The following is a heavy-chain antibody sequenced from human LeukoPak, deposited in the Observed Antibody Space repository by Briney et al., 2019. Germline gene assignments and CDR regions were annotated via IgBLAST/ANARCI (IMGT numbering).Heavy chain of an antibody. CDR3: AKETTITMIPTVEYYFDY. Sequence: GGSLRLSCAASGFTVSSNYMSWVRQAPGKGLEWVSVIYSGGSTYYADSVKGRFTISRDNSKNTLYLQMNSLRAEDTAVYYCAKETTITMIPTVEYYFDYWGQGTLVTVSS. J-gene: IGHJ4*02. CDR2: IYSGGST. CDR1: GFTVSSNY. V-gene: IGHV3-66*01. D-gene: IGHD3-22*01.